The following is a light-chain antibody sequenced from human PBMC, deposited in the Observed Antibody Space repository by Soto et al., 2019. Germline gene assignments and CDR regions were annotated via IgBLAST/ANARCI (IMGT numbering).Light chain of an antibody. Sequence: DIQMTQSPSSVSASVGDRDTITCRASQDISNWLAWYQQKPGKAPKFLIYGASSLQRGVPSRFSGSGSGTDFTLTISSLQPEDFATYYCQQANSFPFTFGPGTKVDI. CDR1: QDISNW. CDR2: GAS. J-gene: IGKJ3*01. CDR3: QQANSFPFT. V-gene: IGKV1-12*02.